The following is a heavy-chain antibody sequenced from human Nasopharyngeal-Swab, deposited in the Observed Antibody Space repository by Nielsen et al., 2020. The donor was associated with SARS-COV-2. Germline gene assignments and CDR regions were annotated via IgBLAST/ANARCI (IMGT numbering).Heavy chain of an antibody. CDR3: AKWGGRDGYNLGAFDI. V-gene: IGHV3-23*01. CDR2: ISGSGGST. Sequence: GGSLRLSCAASGFTFNNYAISWVRQAPGKGLEWVSGISGSGGSTYYADSVKGRFTISRDNSKNTLYLQMNSLRAEDTAVYYCAKWGGRDGYNLGAFDIWGQGTMVTVSS. CDR1: GFTFNNYA. J-gene: IGHJ3*02. D-gene: IGHD5-24*01.